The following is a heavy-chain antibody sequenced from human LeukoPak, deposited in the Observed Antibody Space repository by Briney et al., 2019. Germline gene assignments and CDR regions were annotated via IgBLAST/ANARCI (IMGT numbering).Heavy chain of an antibody. J-gene: IGHJ6*03. D-gene: IGHD2/OR15-2a*01. CDR2: ISGSGGST. CDR3: AKATSNSDYYYYYMDV. V-gene: IGHV3-23*01. CDR1: GFTFSSYG. Sequence: GGSLRLSCAASGFTFSSYGMSWVRQAPGRGLEWVSAISGSGGSTYYADSVKGRFTISRDNSKNTLYLQMNSLRAEDTAVYYCAKATSNSDYYYYYMDVWGKGTTVTISS.